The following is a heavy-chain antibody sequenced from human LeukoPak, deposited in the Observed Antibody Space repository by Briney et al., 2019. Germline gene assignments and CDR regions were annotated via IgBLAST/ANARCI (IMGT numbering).Heavy chain of an antibody. CDR1: GDSITSGNY. CDR3: ARDPRSRGGWFYFDY. V-gene: IGHV4-4*02. CDR2: IYQSGIT. D-gene: IGHD6-19*01. J-gene: IGHJ4*02. Sequence: SGTLSLTCGVSGDSITSGNYWNWVRQPPGKGLEWIGDIYQSGITNYNPSLKSRVTMSVDKSKNEFSLKLDSVTAADTAVYYCARDPRSRGGWFYFDYWGQGIPVTVSS.